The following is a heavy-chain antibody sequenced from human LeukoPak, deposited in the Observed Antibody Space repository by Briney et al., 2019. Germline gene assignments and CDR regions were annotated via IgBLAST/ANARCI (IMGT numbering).Heavy chain of an antibody. Sequence: SETLSLTCAVYGGSFSGYYWSWIRQPPGKGLEWIGEINHSGSTNYNPSLRSRVTISVDTSKNQFSLKLSFVTAADTAVYYCASGQAAAGDMGYWGQGTLVTVSS. J-gene: IGHJ4*02. D-gene: IGHD6-13*01. CDR2: INHSGST. V-gene: IGHV4-34*01. CDR3: ASGQAAAGDMGY. CDR1: GGSFSGYY.